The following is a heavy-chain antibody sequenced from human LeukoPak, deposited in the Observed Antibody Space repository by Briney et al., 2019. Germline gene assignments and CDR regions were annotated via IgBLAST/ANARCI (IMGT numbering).Heavy chain of an antibody. CDR1: GLTLSSNW. V-gene: IGHV3-7*05. D-gene: IGHD4/OR15-4a*01. CDR3: AREALYGGNRGLDY. J-gene: IGHJ4*02. Sequence: GGSLRLSCVASGLTLSSNWMGWVRQAPGKGLEWVATIKEDGSQKYYVGSVKGRFTISRDNAMYSLYLQMNSLRAEDTAVYYCAREALYGGNRGLDYWGQGILVTVSS. CDR2: IKEDGSQK.